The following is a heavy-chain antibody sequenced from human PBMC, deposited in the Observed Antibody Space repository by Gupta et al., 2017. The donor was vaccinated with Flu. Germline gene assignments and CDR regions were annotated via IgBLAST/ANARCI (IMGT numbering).Heavy chain of an antibody. CDR3: ARHPGMDV. J-gene: IGHJ6*02. CDR2: INYSGHT. Sequence: QLQLQESGPGLVKPSEPLSLTCTVSGGSNSGTSDYWGWIRQPPGKGLEWIGSINYSGHTYFNPSLKSRVTISVDTSKNQFSLNLGSVTAADTAVYHCARHPGMDVWGQGTTVTVSS. V-gene: IGHV4-39*01. CDR1: GGSNSGTSDY.